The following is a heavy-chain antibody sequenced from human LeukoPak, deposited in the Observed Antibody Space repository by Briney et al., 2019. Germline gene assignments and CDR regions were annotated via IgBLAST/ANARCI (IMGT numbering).Heavy chain of an antibody. CDR2: INPNNGGT. CDR1: GYTFTVYY. CDR3: ARDSSSSVCDY. J-gene: IGHJ4*02. V-gene: IGHV1-2*02. D-gene: IGHD6-6*01. Sequence: ASVKVSCKASGYTFTVYYMHWVRQAPGQGREGMGWINPNNGGTNYAQKFQGRVTMTRDTSISTAYMELSRLRSDDTAVYYCARDSSSSVCDYWGQGTLVTVSS.